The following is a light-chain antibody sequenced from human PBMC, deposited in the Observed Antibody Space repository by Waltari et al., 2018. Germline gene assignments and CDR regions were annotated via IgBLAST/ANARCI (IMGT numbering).Light chain of an antibody. V-gene: IGKV1-39*01. CDR3: QHGYRIPYS. Sequence: DIQMTQSPSSLPASIGDRVTIACRTSENVNNYLNWYQQKSGKAPILLIYRASTLESGVPSRFSGSGSGTDYTFTISSLQSEDVATYFCQHGYRIPYSFGQGTKVEI. CDR2: RAS. J-gene: IGKJ2*03. CDR1: ENVNNY.